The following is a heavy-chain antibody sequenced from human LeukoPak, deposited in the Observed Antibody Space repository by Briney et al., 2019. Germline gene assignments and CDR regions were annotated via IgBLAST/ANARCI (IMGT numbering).Heavy chain of an antibody. CDR3: ARARSSYGYGDAFDI. CDR2: ISGSGGST. CDR1: GLTFSTYG. Sequence: GGSLRLSCAASGLTFSTYGMSWVRQAPGKGLEWVSVISGSGGSTYYADSVKGRFTISRDNSKNTLYLQMNSLRAEDTAVYYCARARSSYGYGDAFDIWGQGTMVTVSS. J-gene: IGHJ3*02. V-gene: IGHV3-23*01. D-gene: IGHD5-18*01.